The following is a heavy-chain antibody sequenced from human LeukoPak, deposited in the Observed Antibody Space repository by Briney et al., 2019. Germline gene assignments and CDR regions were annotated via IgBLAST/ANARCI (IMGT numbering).Heavy chain of an antibody. CDR1: GFTFSSYW. Sequence: PGGSLRLSCAASGFTFSSYWMSWVRQAPGKGLEWVANIKQDGSEKYYVDSVKGRFTISRDNAKNSLYLQMNSLRAEDTAVYYCAREDRELLFGFDYWGQGTLVTVSS. D-gene: IGHD1-26*01. J-gene: IGHJ4*02. CDR3: AREDRELLFGFDY. V-gene: IGHV3-7*01. CDR2: IKQDGSEK.